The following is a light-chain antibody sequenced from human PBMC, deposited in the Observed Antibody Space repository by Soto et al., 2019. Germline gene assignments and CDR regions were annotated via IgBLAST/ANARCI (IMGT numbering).Light chain of an antibody. CDR2: GAS. J-gene: IGKJ1*01. CDR3: QQYNNWPQT. CDR1: QSVNSDY. Sequence: EIVLTQSPGTLSLSPGERATLSCRASQSVNSDYLAWFQQKPGQAPRLLIYGASTRTTGIPDRFSGSGSGTEFTLTISSLQSEDFAEYHCQQYNNWPQTFGQGTKVDIK. V-gene: IGKV3-20*01.